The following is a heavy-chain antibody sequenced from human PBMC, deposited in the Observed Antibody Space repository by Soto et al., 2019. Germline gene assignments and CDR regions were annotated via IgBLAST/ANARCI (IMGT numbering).Heavy chain of an antibody. CDR2: INWNGGST. CDR3: ARLFRSGEKEPYYFDY. J-gene: IGHJ4*02. V-gene: IGHV3-20*01. CDR1: GFTFDDYG. D-gene: IGHD3-10*01. Sequence: EVQLVESGGGVVRPGGSLRLSCAASGFTFDDYGMSWVRQAPWKGLEWVSGINWNGGSTGYADSVKGRFTISRDNAKNSLYLQMNSLRAEDTALYHCARLFRSGEKEPYYFDYWGQGTLVTVSS.